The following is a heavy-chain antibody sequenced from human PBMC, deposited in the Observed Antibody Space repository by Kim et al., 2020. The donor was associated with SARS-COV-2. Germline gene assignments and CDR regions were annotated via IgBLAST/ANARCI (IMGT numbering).Heavy chain of an antibody. CDR3: ARAPGYYYYYMDV. Sequence: YSPSFQGQVPISADKSISTAYLQWSSLKASDTAMYYCARAPGYYYYYMDVWGKGTTVTVSS. J-gene: IGHJ6*03. V-gene: IGHV5-51*01.